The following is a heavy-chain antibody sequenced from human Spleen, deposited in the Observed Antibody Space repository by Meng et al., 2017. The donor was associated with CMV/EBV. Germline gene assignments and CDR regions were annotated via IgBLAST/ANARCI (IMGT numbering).Heavy chain of an antibody. V-gene: IGHV3-11*01. CDR3: ARDTIREAFFYGMDV. D-gene: IGHD3-9*01. Sequence: SGFTFSDYYMNWIRQAPGKGLEWVSYISSSGSTKYYVDSVRGRFTISRDNAKKSLYLQMNSLRAEDTAVYYCARDTIREAFFYGMDVWGQGTTVTVSS. CDR1: GFTFSDYY. CDR2: ISSSGSTK. J-gene: IGHJ6*02.